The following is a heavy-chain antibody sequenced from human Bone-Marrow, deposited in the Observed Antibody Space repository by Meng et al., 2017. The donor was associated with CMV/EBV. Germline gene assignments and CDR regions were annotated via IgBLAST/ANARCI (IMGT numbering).Heavy chain of an antibody. CDR2: IIPILGIA. D-gene: IGHD2-2*01. V-gene: IGHV1-69*04. CDR1: GGTFSSYT. CDR3: ARDRRGINYYCSSTSCSSIAARQGLDY. Sequence: SVKVSCKASGGTFSSYTISWVRQAPGQGLEWMGRIIPILGIANYAQKFQGRVTITADKSTSTAYMELSSLRSEDTAVYYCARDRRGINYYCSSTSCSSIAARQGLDYWGQGTLVTVSS. J-gene: IGHJ4*02.